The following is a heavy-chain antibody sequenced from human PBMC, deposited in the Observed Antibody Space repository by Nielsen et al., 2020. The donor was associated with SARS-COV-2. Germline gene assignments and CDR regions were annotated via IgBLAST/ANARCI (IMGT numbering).Heavy chain of an antibody. CDR2: INHSGST. J-gene: IGHJ6*02. V-gene: IGHV4-34*01. D-gene: IGHD5-12*01. CDR1: GGSFRGYY. CDR3: ARVGYDDDGMDV. Sequence: SETLSLTCAVYGGSFRGYYWSWIRQPPGKGLEWIGEINHSGSTNYNPSLKSRVTISVDTSKNQFSLKLSSVTAADTAVYYCARVGYDDDGMDVWGQGTTVTVSS.